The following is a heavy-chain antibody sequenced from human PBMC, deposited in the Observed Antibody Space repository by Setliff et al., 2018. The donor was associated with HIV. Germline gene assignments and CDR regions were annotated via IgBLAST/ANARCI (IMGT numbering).Heavy chain of an antibody. J-gene: IGHJ2*01. V-gene: IGHV4-4*07. CDR2: VYASAYS. CDR1: GDSIGDYY. CDR3: ARDWVTRSNYYGSGSPWYFDF. D-gene: IGHD3-10*01. Sequence: SETLSLTCTVSGDSIGDYYWNWIRQPAGKGLEWIGRVYASAYSNYNPSLKGRVTMSVDTSQNQFSLKLRSVNAADTAVYYCARDWVTRSNYYGSGSPWYFDFWGRGILVTAPQ.